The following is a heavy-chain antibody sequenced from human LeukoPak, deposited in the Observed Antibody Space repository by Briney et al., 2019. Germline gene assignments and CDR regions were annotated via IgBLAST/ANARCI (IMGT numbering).Heavy chain of an antibody. CDR3: AKDRRSGYYYTIDY. CDR2: ISYDGNTK. J-gene: IGHJ4*02. Sequence: PGGSLRLSCAASGFTFSSYGMHWVRQAPGKGLEWVAVISYDGNTKYYADSVKGRFTISRDNSRDTLYLQINSLRGEDTAVYYCAKDRRSGYYYTIDYWGQGSLVTVSS. V-gene: IGHV3-30*18. D-gene: IGHD3-22*01. CDR1: GFTFSSYG.